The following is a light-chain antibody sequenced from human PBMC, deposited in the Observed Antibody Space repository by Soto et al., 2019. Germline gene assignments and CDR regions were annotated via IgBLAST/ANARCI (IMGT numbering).Light chain of an antibody. CDR3: SSFTSSMTNV. J-gene: IGLJ1*01. Sequence: QSVLTQPASVSGSPGQSITISCTGNSSDVGGYNSVSWYQQHPGKATKLILYDVTDRPSGVSYRFSGSKSGNTASLTISGLQAADEADYFCSSFTSSMTNVFGSGTKVTVL. V-gene: IGLV2-14*01. CDR2: DVT. CDR1: SSDVGGYNS.